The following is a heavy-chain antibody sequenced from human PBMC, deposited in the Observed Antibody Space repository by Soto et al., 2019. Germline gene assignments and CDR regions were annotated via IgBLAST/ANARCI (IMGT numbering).Heavy chain of an antibody. D-gene: IGHD6-13*01. CDR2: IKQDGSEE. Sequence: EVQLVESGGGLVQPGGSLRLSCVDSGFTFSSYWMSWVRQAPVKGLEWVGNIKQDGSEENHVDSLKGRFTISRDNAKNSMYLQMNSLRVEDTAVYYCARIAATGRGWDVWGQGTTVVVSS. V-gene: IGHV3-7*01. CDR3: ARIAATGRGWDV. J-gene: IGHJ6*02. CDR1: GFTFSSYW.